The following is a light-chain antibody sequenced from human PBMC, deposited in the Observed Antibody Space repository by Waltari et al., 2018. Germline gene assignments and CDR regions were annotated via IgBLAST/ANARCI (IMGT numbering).Light chain of an antibody. Sequence: EIVLTQSPGTLSLSPGERATLSCRASQTVTSISLSWYQQKPGQAPRLLIYGASTRATGIPDRFSGSGSGTDFTLTISRLEPEDFAVYYCQQYDGIVLTFGVGTKAEI. CDR1: QTVTSIS. J-gene: IGKJ4*01. V-gene: IGKV3-20*01. CDR2: GAS. CDR3: QQYDGIVLT.